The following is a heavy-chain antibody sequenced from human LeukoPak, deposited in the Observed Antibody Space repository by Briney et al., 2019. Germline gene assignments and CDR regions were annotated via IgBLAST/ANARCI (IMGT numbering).Heavy chain of an antibody. CDR1: GFTFSSYA. Sequence: GGALRLSCAASGFTFSSYAMSWVRQAPGKGGEWVSPISDSGGSTYFADSVKGRFTISRDNSKNTLYLQMNSLRAEDTALYYCAKEPTPGGAFYFDSWGQGTLVTVSS. J-gene: IGHJ4*02. CDR2: ISDSGGST. D-gene: IGHD3-10*01. V-gene: IGHV3-23*01. CDR3: AKEPTPGGAFYFDS.